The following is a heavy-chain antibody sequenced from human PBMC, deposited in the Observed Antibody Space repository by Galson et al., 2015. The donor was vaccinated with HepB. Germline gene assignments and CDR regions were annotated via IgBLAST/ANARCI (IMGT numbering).Heavy chain of an antibody. CDR1: GFTFSSYA. D-gene: IGHD3-10*01. CDR3: AKPVVRGVTNPDSFDY. J-gene: IGHJ4*02. V-gene: IGHV3-23*01. Sequence: SLRLSCAASGFTFSSYAMSWVRQAPGKGLEWVSAISGSGGSTYYADSVKGRFTISRDNSKNTLYLQMNSLRAEDTAVYYCAKPVVRGVTNPDSFDYWGQGTLVTVSS. CDR2: ISGSGGST.